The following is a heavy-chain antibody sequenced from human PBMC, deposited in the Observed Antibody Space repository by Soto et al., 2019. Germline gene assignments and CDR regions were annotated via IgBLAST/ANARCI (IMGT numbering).Heavy chain of an antibody. D-gene: IGHD5-12*01. CDR1: GFTFSSYA. V-gene: IGHV3-30-3*01. CDR3: ARVERDGYKNGAFDI. CDR2: ISYDGSNK. J-gene: IGHJ3*02. Sequence: QVQLVESGGGVVQPGRSLRLSCAASGFTFSSYAMHWVRQAPGKGLEWVAVISYDGSNKYYADSVKGRFTISRDNSKNRLYLQMNSLIAEDTAVYYCARVERDGYKNGAFDIWGQGTMVTVSS.